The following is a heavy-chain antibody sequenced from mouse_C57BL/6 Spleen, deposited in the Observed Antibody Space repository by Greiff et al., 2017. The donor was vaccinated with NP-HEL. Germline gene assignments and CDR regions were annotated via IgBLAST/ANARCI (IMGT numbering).Heavy chain of an antibody. CDR1: GYTFTDYY. CDR2: INPNNGGT. CDR3: ASYYGFFAY. D-gene: IGHD2-2*01. J-gene: IGHJ3*01. Sequence: EVQLQQSGPELVKPGASVKISCKVSGYTFTDYYMNWVKQSHGKSLEWIGDINPNNGGTSYNQKFKGKATLTVDKSSSTAYMELRSLTSEDSAVYYCASYYGFFAYWGQGTLVTVSA. V-gene: IGHV1-26*01.